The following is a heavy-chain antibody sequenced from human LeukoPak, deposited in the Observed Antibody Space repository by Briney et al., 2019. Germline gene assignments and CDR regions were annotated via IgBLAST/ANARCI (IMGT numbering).Heavy chain of an antibody. J-gene: IGHJ3*02. V-gene: IGHV3-53*01. CDR1: GFTVSSNY. CDR3: ARDSYYYDTSDYYNAFDI. D-gene: IGHD3-22*01. CDR2: IYSGGST. Sequence: PGGSLRLSCAASGFTVSSNYMSWVRQAPGKGLEWVSVIYSGGSTYYADSVKGRFTISRDNSKNTLYLQMNSLRAEDTAVYYCARDSYYYDTSDYYNAFDIWGQGTMVTASS.